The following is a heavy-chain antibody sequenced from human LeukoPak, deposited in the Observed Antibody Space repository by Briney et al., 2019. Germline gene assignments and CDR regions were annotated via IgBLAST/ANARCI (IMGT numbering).Heavy chain of an antibody. J-gene: IGHJ4*02. Sequence: SETLSLTCAVSGGSISSGGYSWSWIRQPPGKGLEWIGYIYHSGSTYYNPSLKSRVTISVDRSKNQFSLKLSSVTAADTAVYYCARHMGFYDSSGPDPYYFDYWGQGILVTVSS. CDR2: IYHSGST. CDR3: ARHMGFYDSSGPDPYYFDY. D-gene: IGHD3-22*01. CDR1: GGSISSGGYS. V-gene: IGHV4-30-2*01.